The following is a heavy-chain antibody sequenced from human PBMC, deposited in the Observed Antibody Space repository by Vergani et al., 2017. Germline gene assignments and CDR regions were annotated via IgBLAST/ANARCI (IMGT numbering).Heavy chain of an antibody. D-gene: IGHD5-12*01. Sequence: EVQLLESGGGLVQPGGSLRLSCEASGFSFPGYAMSWVRQAPGKGLEWVSSVSGSSATPYYADSVKGRFIISRDNSKNTLHLQMNSLRADDTDVYYCTKCSRGYTGYFFDYWGQGTLATVSS. J-gene: IGHJ4*02. CDR2: VSGSSATP. V-gene: IGHV3-23*01. CDR3: TKCSRGYTGYFFDY. CDR1: GFSFPGYA.